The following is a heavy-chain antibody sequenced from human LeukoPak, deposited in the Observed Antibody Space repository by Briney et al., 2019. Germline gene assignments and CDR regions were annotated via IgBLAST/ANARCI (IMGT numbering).Heavy chain of an antibody. CDR3: ARGLGYSYGYGIDY. J-gene: IGHJ4*02. V-gene: IGHV3-33*01. CDR1: GFIFSSYA. CDR2: IWYDGSNK. Sequence: GRSLRLSCAASGFIFSSYAMHWVRQAPGKGPEWVTIIWYDGSNKYYAESVEGRFTISRDNSKNTLYLQMNSLRAEDTAVYSCARGLGYSYGYGIDYWGQGTLVIASS. D-gene: IGHD5-18*01.